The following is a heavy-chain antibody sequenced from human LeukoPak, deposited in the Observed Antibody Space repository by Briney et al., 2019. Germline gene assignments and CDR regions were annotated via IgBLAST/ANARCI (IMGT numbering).Heavy chain of an antibody. D-gene: IGHD3-10*01. V-gene: IGHV1-2*06. CDR1: GYTFTSYD. CDR2: INPNSGGT. J-gene: IGHJ4*02. Sequence: ASVKVSCKASGYTFTSYDINWVRQAPGQGLEWMGRINPNSGGTNYAQKFQGRVTMTRDTSISTAYMELSRLRSDDTAVYYCARSMVRGVNDYWGQGTLVTVSS. CDR3: ARSMVRGVNDY.